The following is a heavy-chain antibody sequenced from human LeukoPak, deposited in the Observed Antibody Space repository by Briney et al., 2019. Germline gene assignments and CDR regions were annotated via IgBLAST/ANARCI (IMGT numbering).Heavy chain of an antibody. CDR1: GGSISSGDYY. V-gene: IGHV4-61*08. CDR2: IYHSGSP. CDR3: AREGRGYDSSGPTGV. J-gene: IGHJ4*02. D-gene: IGHD3-22*01. Sequence: SQTLSLTCTVSGGSISSGDYYWSWVRQPPGKGLEWIGEIYHSGSPNYNPSLKSRVTISVDTSTNQFSLKLSSVTAADTAVYFCAREGRGYDSSGPTGVWGQGTLVTVSS.